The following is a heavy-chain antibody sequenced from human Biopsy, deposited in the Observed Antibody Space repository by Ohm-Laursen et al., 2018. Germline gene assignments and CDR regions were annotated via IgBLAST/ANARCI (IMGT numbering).Heavy chain of an antibody. J-gene: IGHJ6*02. V-gene: IGHV1-69*04. CDR1: GGTFTRYA. D-gene: IGHD2-8*02. CDR3: ARTLVDCTSDTRYDVGDGMDV. CDR2: IISVHDIA. Sequence: AASVKVSCNASGGTFTRYAMHWVRQAPGQGLEWMGRIISVHDIANYAQKFQGRVTITADKSTSTAYMELRNLRSEDTAVYYCARTLVDCTSDTRYDVGDGMDVWGQGTTVIVSS.